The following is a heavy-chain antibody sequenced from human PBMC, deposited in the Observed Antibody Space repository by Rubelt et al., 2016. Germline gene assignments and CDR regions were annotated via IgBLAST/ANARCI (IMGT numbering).Heavy chain of an antibody. CDR3: AKAGYTSGWFDWFDP. Sequence: ESGGGLVQPGGSLRLSCAVSGFTFSSYAMTWVRQAPGKGLEWVSVISGSGGTTYYADSVKGRFTIPRDNSKNTLYLQMNSLRAEDTAVYYCAKAGYTSGWFDWFDPWGQGTLVTVSS. CDR2: ISGSGGTT. V-gene: IGHV3-23*01. D-gene: IGHD6-19*01. J-gene: IGHJ5*02. CDR1: GFTFSSYA.